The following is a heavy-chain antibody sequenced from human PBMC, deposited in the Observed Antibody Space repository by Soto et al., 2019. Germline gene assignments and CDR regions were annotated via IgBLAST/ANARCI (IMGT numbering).Heavy chain of an antibody. D-gene: IGHD3-3*01. CDR1: GCTFTSYA. J-gene: IGHJ6*02. CDR3: ARDKVLRFSSYYYGMDV. Sequence: ASVKVSCKASGCTFTSYAMHWVRQAPGQRLEWMGWINAGNGNTKYSQKFQGRVTITRDTSASTAYMELSSLRSEDTAVYYCARDKVLRFSSYYYGMDVWGQGTTVTVSS. V-gene: IGHV1-3*01. CDR2: INAGNGNT.